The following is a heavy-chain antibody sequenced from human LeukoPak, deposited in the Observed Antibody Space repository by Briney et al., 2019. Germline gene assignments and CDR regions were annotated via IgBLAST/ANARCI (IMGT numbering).Heavy chain of an antibody. Sequence: PGGSLRLSCAASGFTFSSYWMSWVRQSPGKGLEWVSYISTTGSITYYADSVKGRFTISRDNSKNTLYLQMNSLRAEDTAVYYCAKDRKNLGDFWSGPRNPLDYWGQGTLVTVSS. CDR1: GFTFSSYW. D-gene: IGHD3-3*01. V-gene: IGHV3-48*01. CDR3: AKDRKNLGDFWSGPRNPLDY. CDR2: ISTTGSIT. J-gene: IGHJ4*02.